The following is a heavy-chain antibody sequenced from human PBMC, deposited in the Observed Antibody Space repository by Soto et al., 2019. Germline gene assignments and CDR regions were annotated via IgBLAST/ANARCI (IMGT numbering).Heavy chain of an antibody. CDR3: ARARGGDSGDYASLFDR. CDR1: GGSVSIGDYL. V-gene: IGHV4-30-4*01. J-gene: IGHJ5*02. Sequence: VQLQESGPGLVTPSQTLSLTCTVFGGSVSIGDYLWSWIRQRPGKGLEWIGYIHDSGNTYYNPSLKSRVTISLDPSKNKFSLKVTSMTAADTAVYFCARARGGDSGDYASLFDRWGQGNLVTVSS. CDR2: IHDSGNT. D-gene: IGHD4-17*01.